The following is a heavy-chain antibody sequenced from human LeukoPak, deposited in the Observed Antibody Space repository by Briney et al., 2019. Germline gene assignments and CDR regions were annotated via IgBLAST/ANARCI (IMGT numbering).Heavy chain of an antibody. CDR2: VNHSGST. J-gene: IGHJ4*02. Sequence: SETLSLTCAVYDESLSGYYWNWIRQPPGKGLEWIGEVNHSGSTNYNPSLKSRVTISVDTSKNQFSLKLSSVTAADTAVYYCARARRLAAAGRRGSCYFDYWGQGTLVTVSS. CDR1: DESLSGYY. V-gene: IGHV4-34*01. D-gene: IGHD6-13*01. CDR3: ARARRLAAAGRRGSCYFDY.